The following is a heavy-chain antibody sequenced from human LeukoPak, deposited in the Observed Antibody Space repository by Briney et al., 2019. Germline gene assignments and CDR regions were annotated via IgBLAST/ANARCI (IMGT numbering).Heavy chain of an antibody. CDR2: LYTSGST. D-gene: IGHD2-2*01. Sequence: PSQTLSLTCTVSGGSISRGSYYWSWVRQPAGKGLEWIGRLYTSGSTNYNPSLKSRVTISVDTPKNQFSLKLSSVTAADTAIYYCARERCSGTSCYPSWGVDYWGQGILVTVSS. CDR3: ARERCSGTSCYPSWGVDY. V-gene: IGHV4-61*02. J-gene: IGHJ4*02. CDR1: GGSISRGSYY.